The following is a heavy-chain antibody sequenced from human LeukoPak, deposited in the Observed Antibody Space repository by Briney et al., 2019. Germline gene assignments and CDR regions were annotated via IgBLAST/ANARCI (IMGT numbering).Heavy chain of an antibody. D-gene: IGHD3-10*01. Sequence: GGSLRLSCAASGFTFSSYWMSWVRQAPGKGLEWVANIKQDGSEKYYVDSVKGRFIISRDNAKNSLYLQMNSLRAEDTAVYYCARDRYLWFGELPVYYFDYWGQGTLVTVSS. V-gene: IGHV3-7*01. CDR2: IKQDGSEK. CDR1: GFTFSSYW. J-gene: IGHJ4*02. CDR3: ARDRYLWFGELPVYYFDY.